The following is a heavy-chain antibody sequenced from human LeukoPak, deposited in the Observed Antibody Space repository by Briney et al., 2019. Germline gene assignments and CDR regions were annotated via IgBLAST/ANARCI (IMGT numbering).Heavy chain of an antibody. CDR2: IYYSGST. J-gene: IGHJ4*02. V-gene: IGHV4-59*08. CDR3: ARLIRYFDWFPFDY. CDR1: GGSTSSYY. Sequence: PSETLSLTCTVSGGSTSSYYWSWIRQPPGKGLEWIGYIYYSGSTNYNPSLKSRVTISVDTSKNQFSLKLSSVTAADTAVYYCARLIRYFDWFPFDYWGQGTLVTVSS. D-gene: IGHD3-9*01.